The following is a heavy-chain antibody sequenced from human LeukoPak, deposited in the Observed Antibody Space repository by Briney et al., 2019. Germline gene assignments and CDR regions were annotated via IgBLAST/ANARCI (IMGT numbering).Heavy chain of an antibody. J-gene: IGHJ4*02. V-gene: IGHV1-18*01. CDR2: ISAYNGNT. D-gene: IGHD2-2*01. Sequence: GASVKVSCKASGYTFTSYGISWVRQAPGQGLEWMGCISAYNGNTNYAQKLQGRVTMTTDTSTSTAYMELRSLRSDDTAVYYCARDSGDIVVVPAARNFDYWGQGTLVTVSS. CDR3: ARDSGDIVVVPAARNFDY. CDR1: GYTFTSYG.